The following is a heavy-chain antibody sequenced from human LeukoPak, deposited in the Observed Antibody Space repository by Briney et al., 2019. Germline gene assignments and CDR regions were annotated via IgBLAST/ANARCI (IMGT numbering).Heavy chain of an antibody. CDR2: ISYHGTNT. CDR1: GFTFSSYG. D-gene: IGHD3-22*01. V-gene: IGHV3-30*18. J-gene: IGHJ4*02. CDR3: AKGIDSSGYYPFDY. Sequence: GGSLRLSCVASGFTFSSYGMNWVRQAPGKGLEWVAVISYHGTNTYYADSVKGRFTISRDNSKNTLYLQMNSLRAEDTAVYYCAKGIDSSGYYPFDYWGQGTLVTVSS.